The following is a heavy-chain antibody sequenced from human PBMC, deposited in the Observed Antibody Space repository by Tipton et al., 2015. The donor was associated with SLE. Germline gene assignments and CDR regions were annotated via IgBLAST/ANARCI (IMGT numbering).Heavy chain of an antibody. CDR1: GGSFSGYY. J-gene: IGHJ5*02. CDR2: INHSGST. V-gene: IGHV4-34*01. Sequence: LRLSCAVYGGSFSGYYWSWIRQPPGKGLEWIGEINHSGSTNYNASLKSRVTISVDTSKNQFSLKLSSVTAADTAVYYCARGGFADFWSGQNWFDPWGQGTLVTVSS. D-gene: IGHD3-3*01. CDR3: ARGGFADFWSGQNWFDP.